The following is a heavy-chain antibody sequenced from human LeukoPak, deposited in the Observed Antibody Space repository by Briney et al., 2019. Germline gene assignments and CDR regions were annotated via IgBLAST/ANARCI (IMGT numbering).Heavy chain of an antibody. CDR3: ARANFPYCSSSTCLFDY. Sequence: ASVKVSCKAAGYTFTDYYMHWVRQAPGQGFEWMGWINPNDGDTNYAQKFQGRVTMTRDTSISTAHMEVSRLRSDDTAVYYCARANFPYCSSSTCLFDYWGQGTLVTVSS. V-gene: IGHV1-2*02. CDR2: INPNDGDT. CDR1: GYTFTDYY. J-gene: IGHJ4*02. D-gene: IGHD2-2*01.